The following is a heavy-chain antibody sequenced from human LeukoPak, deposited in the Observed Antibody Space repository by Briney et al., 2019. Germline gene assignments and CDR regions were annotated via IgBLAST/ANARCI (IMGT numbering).Heavy chain of an antibody. J-gene: IGHJ5*02. D-gene: IGHD3-22*01. V-gene: IGHV1-2*06. CDR1: GYTFIGYY. CDR3: ARVPTRGYYYDSSGYYYVS. CDR2: INPNSGGT. Sequence: ASVKVSCKASGYTFIGYYMHWVRQAPGQGLEWMGRINPNSGGTNYAQKFQGRVTMTRDTSISTAYMELSRLRSDDTAVYYCARVPTRGYYYDSSGYYYVSWGQGTLVTVSS.